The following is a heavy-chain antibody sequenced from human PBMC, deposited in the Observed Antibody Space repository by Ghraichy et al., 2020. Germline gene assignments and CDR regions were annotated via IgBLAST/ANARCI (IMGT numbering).Heavy chain of an antibody. CDR3: ARDGAYCGGDCSNDYYYYGMDV. CDR2: INSGGNRI. CDR1: GFTFSNYW. V-gene: IGHV3-74*03. D-gene: IGHD2-21*02. Sequence: LSLTCAASGFTFSNYWMHWVRQAPGKGLMWVSRINSGGNRITYADSVKGRFTISRDNAKNTLYLQMNSLRAEDTAVYYCARDGAYCGGDCSNDYYYYGMDVWGQGTTVTVSS. J-gene: IGHJ6*02.